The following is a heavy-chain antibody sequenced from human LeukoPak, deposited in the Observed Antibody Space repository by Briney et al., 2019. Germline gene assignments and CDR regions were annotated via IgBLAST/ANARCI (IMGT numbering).Heavy chain of an antibody. Sequence: ASVKVSCKASGYTFTTYALTWVRQAPGQGLEWTGWINTHTGRPSYAQDFTGRFVFSLDSSVSTAYLQISRLQTGDTAVYYCARLYSDLLTGPGYWGQGTLLTVSS. J-gene: IGHJ4*02. CDR2: INTHTGRP. CDR3: ARLYSDLLTGPGY. CDR1: GYTFTTYA. V-gene: IGHV7-4-1*02. D-gene: IGHD3-9*01.